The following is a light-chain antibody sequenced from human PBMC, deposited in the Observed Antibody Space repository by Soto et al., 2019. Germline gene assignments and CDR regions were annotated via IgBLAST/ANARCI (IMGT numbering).Light chain of an antibody. Sequence: DIQMTQSPSSLSASVGDRVTITCRASQSISTYVNWYQQKPGKAPNLLIFGASRLQSGVPSRFSGSRSGTDFTLTISSLRPEDFATYLCKQSFSQPWTFGQGTKVDIK. CDR3: KQSFSQPWT. CDR2: GAS. V-gene: IGKV1-39*01. J-gene: IGKJ1*01. CDR1: QSISTY.